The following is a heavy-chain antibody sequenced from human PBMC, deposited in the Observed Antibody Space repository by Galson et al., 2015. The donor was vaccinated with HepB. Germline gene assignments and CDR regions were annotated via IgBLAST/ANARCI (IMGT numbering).Heavy chain of an antibody. D-gene: IGHD6-13*01. V-gene: IGHV1-24*01. CDR3: ATYPPIAAAGKYFQH. Sequence: SVKVSCKVSGYTLTELSMHWVRQAPGKGLEWMGGFDPEDGETIYAQKFQGRVTMTEDSSTDTAYMELSSLRSEDTAVYYCATYPPIAAAGKYFQHWGQGTLVTVSS. CDR1: GYTLTELS. J-gene: IGHJ1*01. CDR2: FDPEDGET.